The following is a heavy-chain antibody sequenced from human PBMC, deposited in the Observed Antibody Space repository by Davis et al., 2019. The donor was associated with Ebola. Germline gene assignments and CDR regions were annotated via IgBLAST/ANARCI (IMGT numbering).Heavy chain of an antibody. CDR2: ISAYNGNT. D-gene: IGHD2-2*01. V-gene: IGHV1-18*01. Sequence: VKVSCKASGYTFTSYGISWVRQAPGQGLEWMGWISAYNGNTNYAQKLQGRVTMTTDTSTSTAYMELRSLRSDDTAVYYCARDGSPGHIVVVPAAIPYYMDVWGKGTTVTVSS. CDR3: ARDGSPGHIVVVPAAIPYYMDV. CDR1: GYTFTSYG. J-gene: IGHJ6*03.